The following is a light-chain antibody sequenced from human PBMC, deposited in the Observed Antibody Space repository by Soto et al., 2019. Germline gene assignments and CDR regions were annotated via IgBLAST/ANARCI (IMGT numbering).Light chain of an antibody. V-gene: IGKV3-20*01. Sequence: EIVLTQSPGTLSLSPGDGATLSCRASQSVSSGYLAWYQHKPGQAPRLLIYGAPRRAGGIPDRFSGSGSGTDFTLSISRLEPEDFAVYWCQHYGNSPTFGQGTRVQIK. J-gene: IGKJ1*01. CDR2: GAP. CDR1: QSVSSGY. CDR3: QHYGNSPT.